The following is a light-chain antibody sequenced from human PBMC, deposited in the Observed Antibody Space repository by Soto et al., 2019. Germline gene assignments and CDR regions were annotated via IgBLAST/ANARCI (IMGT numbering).Light chain of an antibody. Sequence: EIVLTQSPGTLSLSPGERATLSCRASQDVSSTFLAWYQQKPGQAPTLLINGASSRAAGIPDRFSGSGSGADFTLTISRLEPEDFAVYYCQQYGNSPLTFGGGTKVEIK. CDR3: QQYGNSPLT. CDR1: QDVSSTF. CDR2: GAS. J-gene: IGKJ4*01. V-gene: IGKV3-20*01.